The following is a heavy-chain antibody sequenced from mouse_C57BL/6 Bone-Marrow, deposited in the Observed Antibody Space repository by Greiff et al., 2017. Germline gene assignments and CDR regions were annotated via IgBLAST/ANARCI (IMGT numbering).Heavy chain of an antibody. CDR3: ARYHLGYFDY. V-gene: IGHV3-8*01. D-gene: IGHD4-1*01. Sequence: DVKLQESGPGLAKPSQTLSLTCSVTGYSITSDYWNWIRKFPGNKLEYIGNISYSGSTYYTPSLKSRISITRETSKNQYYLQLNSVTTEDTSTYYCARYHLGYFDYWGQGTTLTVSS. CDR2: ISYSGST. J-gene: IGHJ2*01. CDR1: GYSITSDY.